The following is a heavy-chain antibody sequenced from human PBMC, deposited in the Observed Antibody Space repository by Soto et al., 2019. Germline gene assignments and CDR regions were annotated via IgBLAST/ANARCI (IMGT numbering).Heavy chain of an antibody. CDR2: IYYSGST. V-gene: IGHV4-59*01. D-gene: IGHD3-16*02. CDR3: ARVYYDYVWGSYRYTGFFDY. CDR1: GGSISSYY. J-gene: IGHJ4*02. Sequence: SETLSLTCTVSGGSISSYYWSWIRQPPGKGLEWIGYIYYSGSTNYNPSLKSRVTISVDTSKNQFSLKLSSVTAADTAVYYCARVYYDYVWGSYRYTGFFDYWGQGTLVTVSS.